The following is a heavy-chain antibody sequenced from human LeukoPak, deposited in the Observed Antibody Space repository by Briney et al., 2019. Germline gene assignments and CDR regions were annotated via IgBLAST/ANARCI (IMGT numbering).Heavy chain of an antibody. CDR3: ARGSGSDSSMKLGNDY. J-gene: IGHJ4*02. CDR2: INPNSGGT. D-gene: IGHD2-21*02. V-gene: IGHV1-2*02. CDR1: GYTFTGYY. Sequence: ASVKVSCKASGYTFTGYYMHWVRQAPGQGLEWMGWINPNSGGTNYAQKFQGRVTMTRDTSISTAYMELSRLRSDDTAVYYCARGSGSDSSMKLGNDYWGQGTLVTVSS.